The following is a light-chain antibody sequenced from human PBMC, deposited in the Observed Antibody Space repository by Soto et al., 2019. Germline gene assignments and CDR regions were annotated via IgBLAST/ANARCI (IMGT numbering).Light chain of an antibody. J-gene: IGKJ2*01. CDR2: AAS. CDR1: QSVSSSY. CDR3: QQYDTSPYS. V-gene: IGKV3-20*01. Sequence: EIVLTQSPHTLSLSPGERATLSCRASQSVSSSYLAWYQQKPGQAPRLLIYAASSRATGIPDRFSGSGSGTDFTLTISRLEPEDFAVYYCQQYDTSPYSFGQGTKLEIK.